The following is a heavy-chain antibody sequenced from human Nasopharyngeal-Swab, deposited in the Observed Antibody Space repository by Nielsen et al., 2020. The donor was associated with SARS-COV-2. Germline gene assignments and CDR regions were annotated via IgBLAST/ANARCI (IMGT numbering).Heavy chain of an antibody. CDR2: FSYTGIT. D-gene: IGHD1-26*01. CDR3: AREVVGGLVDS. J-gene: IGHJ4*02. CDR1: GASISGINW. V-gene: IGHV4-4*02. Sequence: SETLSLTCAVSGASISGINWWSWVRQSPGKGLEWIGYFSYTGITNYNPSLKSRVTISVDMSKNQFSLKLSSVAAADTAVYYCAREVVGGLVDSWGQGTLVTVSS.